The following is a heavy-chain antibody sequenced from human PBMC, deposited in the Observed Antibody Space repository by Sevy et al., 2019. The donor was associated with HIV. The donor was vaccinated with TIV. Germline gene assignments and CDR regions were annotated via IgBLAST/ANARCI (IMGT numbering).Heavy chain of an antibody. CDR1: GYTFTSYG. CDR2: ISAYNGNT. D-gene: IGHD1-26*01. J-gene: IGHJ6*02. V-gene: IGHV1-18*01. Sequence: ASVKVSCKASGYTFTSYGISWVRQAPGQGLEWMGWISAYNGNTNYAQKLQGRVTMTTDTSTSTAYMELRSLRSDDTAVYYCASRGATIHHYYYYGMDVWGQGTTVTVSS. CDR3: ASRGATIHHYYYYGMDV.